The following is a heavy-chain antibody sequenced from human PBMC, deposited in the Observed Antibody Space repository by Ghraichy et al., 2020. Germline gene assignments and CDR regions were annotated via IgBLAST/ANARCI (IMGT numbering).Heavy chain of an antibody. CDR1: GGSISSPDDY. V-gene: IGHV4-31*03. CDR2: IHYAGNA. Sequence: SETLSLTCSVSGGSISSPDDYWSWIRQHPVKGLEWIGYIHYAGNAYYKPSLESRCSISVDTSKNQFSLRLTSVTAADTAVYYCARATLGFDSWGQGTLVTVSS. J-gene: IGHJ4*02. CDR3: ARATLGFDS.